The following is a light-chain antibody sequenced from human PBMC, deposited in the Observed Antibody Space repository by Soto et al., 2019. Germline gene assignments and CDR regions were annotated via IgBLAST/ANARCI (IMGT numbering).Light chain of an antibody. J-gene: IGKJ1*01. CDR3: QQSYSTPPWT. CDR2: AAS. CDR1: QSISSY. Sequence: DIQMTQSPSSLSASVGDRVNITCRASQSISSYLNWYQQKPVKAPKLLIYAASSLQSGVPSRFSGGGSWTDFTLTISSLQPEDFATYYCQQSYSTPPWTFGQGTKVEIK. V-gene: IGKV1-39*01.